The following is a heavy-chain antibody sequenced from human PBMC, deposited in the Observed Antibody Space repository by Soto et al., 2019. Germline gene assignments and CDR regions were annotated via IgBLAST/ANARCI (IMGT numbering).Heavy chain of an antibody. D-gene: IGHD2-15*01. CDR1: GGSISSSNW. V-gene: IGHV4-4*02. CDR2: IYHSGST. CDR3: ARGLVAATLNYYYGMDV. Sequence: SETLSLTCAVSGGSISSSNWWSWVRQPPGKGLEWIGEIYHSGSTNYNPSLKSRVTISVDKSKNQFSLKLSSVTAADTALYYCARGLVAATLNYYYGMDVWGQGTTVTVSS. J-gene: IGHJ6*02.